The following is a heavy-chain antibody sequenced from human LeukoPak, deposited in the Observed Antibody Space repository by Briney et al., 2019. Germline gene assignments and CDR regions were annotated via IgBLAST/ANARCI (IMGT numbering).Heavy chain of an antibody. CDR2: IYTSGST. J-gene: IGHJ4*02. Sequence: SETLSLTCTVSGGSISSGSYYWSWIRQPAGKGLEWIERIYTSGSTNYNPSLKSRVTISVDTSKNQFSLKLSSVTAADTAVYYCATKGTVKEVGYYFDYWGQGTLATVSS. CDR1: GGSISSGSYY. D-gene: IGHD4-11*01. CDR3: ATKGTVKEVGYYFDY. V-gene: IGHV4-61*02.